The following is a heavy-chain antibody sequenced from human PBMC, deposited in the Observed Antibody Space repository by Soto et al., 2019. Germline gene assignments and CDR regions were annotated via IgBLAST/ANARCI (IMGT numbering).Heavy chain of an antibody. CDR2: ISAGGDRT. CDR1: GFTLTNYA. V-gene: IGHV3-23*01. Sequence: EVQLLVSGGGSVQPGGSLRLSCEASGFTLTNYAMSWVRQAPGKGLEWVSQISAGGDRTYYADSVKGRFTISKDSSKNTLFLQMNSLSGEDSAVYYCEGSWTWGQGTMVTVSS. D-gene: IGHD5-12*01. J-gene: IGHJ3*01. CDR3: EGSWT.